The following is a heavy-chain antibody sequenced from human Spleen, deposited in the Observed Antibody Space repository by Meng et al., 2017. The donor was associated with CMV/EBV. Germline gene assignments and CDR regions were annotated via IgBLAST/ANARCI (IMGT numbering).Heavy chain of an antibody. V-gene: IGHV3-7*01. CDR2: IKQDGSEK. CDR1: GFTFSSYW. Sequence: GGSLRLSCAASGFTFSSYWMSWVRQAPGKGLEWVANIKQDGSEKSYVDSVKGRFTISRDNAKNSLYLQMNSLRAEGTAVYYCARDIVLMVYEAFDIWGQGTMVTVSS. D-gene: IGHD2-8*01. CDR3: ARDIVLMVYEAFDI. J-gene: IGHJ3*02.